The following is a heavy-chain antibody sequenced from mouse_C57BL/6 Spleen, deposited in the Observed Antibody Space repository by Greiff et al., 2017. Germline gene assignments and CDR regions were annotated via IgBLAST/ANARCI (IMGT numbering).Heavy chain of an antibody. V-gene: IGHV1-53*01. CDR1: GYTFTSYW. D-gene: IGHD2-5*01. CDR3: ARADYSNSYFDY. J-gene: IGHJ2*01. Sequence: VKLMESGTELVKPGASVKLSCKASGYTFTSYWMHWVKQRPGQGLEWIGNINPSNGGTNYNEKFKSKATLTVDKSSSTAYMQLSSLTSEDSAVYYCARADYSNSYFDYWGQGTTLTVSS. CDR2: INPSNGGT.